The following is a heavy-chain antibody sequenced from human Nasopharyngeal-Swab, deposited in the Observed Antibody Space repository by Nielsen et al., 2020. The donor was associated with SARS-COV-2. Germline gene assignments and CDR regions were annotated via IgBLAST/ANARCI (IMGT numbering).Heavy chain of an antibody. CDR1: GFTFSSYS. CDR3: ARDPGYSYPYYFDY. J-gene: IGHJ4*02. Sequence: GESLKISCAASGFTFSSYSMNWVRQAPGKGLEWVSYISSSSSTMYYADSVKGRFTISRDSAKNSLYLQMNSLRDEDTAVYYCARDPGYSYPYYFDYWGRGTLVTVSS. D-gene: IGHD5-18*01. CDR2: ISSSSSTM. V-gene: IGHV3-48*02.